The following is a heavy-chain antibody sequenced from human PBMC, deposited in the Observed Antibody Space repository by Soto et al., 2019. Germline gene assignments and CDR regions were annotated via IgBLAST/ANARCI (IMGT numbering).Heavy chain of an antibody. V-gene: IGHV3-21*01. CDR3: ARVVLGRENYPAFDI. J-gene: IGHJ3*02. CDR1: GFTFSSYS. D-gene: IGHD1-7*01. Sequence: GGSLRLSCAASGFTFSSYSMNWVRQAPGKGLEWVSSISSSSSYIYYADSVKGRFTISRDNAKNSLYLQMNSLRAEDTAVYYCARVVLGRENYPAFDIWGQGTMVTVSS. CDR2: ISSSSSYI.